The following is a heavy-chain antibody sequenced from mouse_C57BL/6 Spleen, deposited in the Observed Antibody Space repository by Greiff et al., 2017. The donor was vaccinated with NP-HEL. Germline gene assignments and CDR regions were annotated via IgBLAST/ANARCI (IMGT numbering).Heavy chain of an antibody. V-gene: IGHV1-64*01. CDR2: IHPNSGST. Sequence: QVQLKQPGAELVKPGASVKLSCKASGYTFTSYWMHWVKQRPGQGLEWIGMIHPNSGSTNYNEKFKSKATLTVDKSSSTAYMQLSSLTSEDSAVYYCAREHYGSSSWYFDVWGTGTTVTVSS. D-gene: IGHD1-1*01. CDR3: AREHYGSSSWYFDV. J-gene: IGHJ1*03. CDR1: GYTFTSYW.